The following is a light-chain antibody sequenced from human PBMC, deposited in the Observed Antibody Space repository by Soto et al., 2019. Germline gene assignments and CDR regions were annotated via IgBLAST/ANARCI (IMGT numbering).Light chain of an antibody. CDR1: QSVSSSY. V-gene: IGKV3-20*01. Sequence: EIVLTQSPGTLSLSPGESATLSCRASQSVSSSYLAWYQQKAGQAPRLLIHGASSRATGIPDRFSGSGSGTDFVLTISRLEPEDFAVYYCQQYCSSLWTFGQGTKVEIK. CDR3: QQYCSSLWT. J-gene: IGKJ1*01. CDR2: GAS.